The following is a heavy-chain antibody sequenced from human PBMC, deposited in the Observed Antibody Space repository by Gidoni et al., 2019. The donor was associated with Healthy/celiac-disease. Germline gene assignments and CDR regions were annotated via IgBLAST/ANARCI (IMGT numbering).Heavy chain of an antibody. Sequence: QVQLQQGGAALLKPSETLSLTCAVDGGSFSGCYCSWIRQPPGKGLEWIGEINHSGSTNYNPPLKSRVTISVDTSKNQFSLKLSSVTAAATAVYYCARGRGKIRYGSSTSCYLGMDVWGQGTTVTVSS. CDR3: ARGRGKIRYGSSTSCYLGMDV. J-gene: IGHJ6*02. CDR2: INHSGST. CDR1: GGSFSGCY. D-gene: IGHD2-2*01. V-gene: IGHV4-34*01.